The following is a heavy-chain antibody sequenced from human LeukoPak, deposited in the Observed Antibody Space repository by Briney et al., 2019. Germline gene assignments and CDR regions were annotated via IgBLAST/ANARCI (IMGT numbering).Heavy chain of an antibody. J-gene: IGHJ4*02. D-gene: IGHD3-10*01. V-gene: IGHV1-69*05. Sequence: ASVKVSCKASGGTFSSYAISWVRQAPGQGLEWMGRIIPIFVTANYAQKFQGRVTITTDESTSTAYMELSSLRSEDTAVYYCARGRITMVRGVGTSFDYWGQGTLVTVSS. CDR3: ARGRITMVRGVGTSFDY. CDR1: GGTFSSYA. CDR2: IIPIFVTA.